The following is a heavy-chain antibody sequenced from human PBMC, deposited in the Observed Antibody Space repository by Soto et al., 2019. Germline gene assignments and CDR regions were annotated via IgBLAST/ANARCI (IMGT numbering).Heavy chain of an antibody. CDR1: GYTFTSYG. Sequence: QVQLVQSGAEVKKPGASVKVSCKASGYTFTSYGISWVRQAPGQGLEWMGWISAYNGNTNYAQKLQGRVTTTTDTSTSTAYMELRSLRSDDTAVYYCARDVRKVTTSYYYYYYMDVWGKGTTVTVSS. CDR3: ARDVRKVTTSYYYYYYMDV. V-gene: IGHV1-18*01. D-gene: IGHD4-17*01. CDR2: ISAYNGNT. J-gene: IGHJ6*03.